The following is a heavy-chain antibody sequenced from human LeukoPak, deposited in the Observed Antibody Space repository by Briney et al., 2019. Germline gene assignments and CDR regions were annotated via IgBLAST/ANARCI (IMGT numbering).Heavy chain of an antibody. CDR3: ASSIAAAGTFDY. D-gene: IGHD6-13*01. Sequence: SETLSLTCTVSGGSISSYYWSWIRRPPGKGREWIGYIYYSGSTNYNPSLKSRVTISVDTSKNQFSLKLSSVTAADTAVYYCASSIAAAGTFDYWGQGTLVTVSS. J-gene: IGHJ4*02. CDR2: IYYSGST. CDR1: GGSISSYY. V-gene: IGHV4-59*01.